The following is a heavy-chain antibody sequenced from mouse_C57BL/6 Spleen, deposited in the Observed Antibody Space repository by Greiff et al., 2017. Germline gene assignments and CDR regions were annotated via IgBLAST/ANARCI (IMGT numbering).Heavy chain of an antibody. CDR2: NDPNSGGT. CDR1: GYTFTSYW. J-gene: IGHJ2*01. D-gene: IGHD1-1*01. Sequence: VQLQQPGAELVKPGASVKLSCKASGYTFTSYWMHWVKQRPGRGLEWIGRNDPNSGGTKYNEKFKSKATLTVDKPSSTAYMQLSSLTSEDSAVYYCARGTTVVAKDYFDYWGQGTTLTVSS. V-gene: IGHV1-72*01. CDR3: ARGTTVVAKDYFDY.